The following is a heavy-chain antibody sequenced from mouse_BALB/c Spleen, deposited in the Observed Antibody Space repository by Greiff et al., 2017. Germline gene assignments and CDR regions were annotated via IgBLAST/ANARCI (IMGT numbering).Heavy chain of an antibody. CDR2: IYPGGGYT. CDR3: AKLLLRSAMDY. J-gene: IGHJ4*01. CDR1: GYTFTNYW. V-gene: IGHV1-63*02. Sequence: VQLQQSGAELVRPGTSVKISCKASGYTFTNYWLGWVKQRPGHGLEWIGDIYPGGGYTNYNEKFKGKATLTADTSSSTAYMQLSSLTSEDSAVYFCAKLLLRSAMDYWGQGTSVTVSS. D-gene: IGHD1-1*01.